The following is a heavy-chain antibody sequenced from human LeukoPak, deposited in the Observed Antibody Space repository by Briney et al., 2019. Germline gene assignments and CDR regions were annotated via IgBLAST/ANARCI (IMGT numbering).Heavy chain of an antibody. Sequence: GASVKVSCKASGGTFSSYAISWVRQAPGQGLEWMGRIIPIFGIANYAQKFQGRVTITADKSTSTAYMELSSLRSEGTAVYYCARGIRVVVPAPHINWFDPWGQGTLVTVSS. J-gene: IGHJ5*02. CDR1: GGTFSSYA. CDR2: IIPIFGIA. D-gene: IGHD2-2*01. V-gene: IGHV1-69*04. CDR3: ARGIRVVVPAPHINWFDP.